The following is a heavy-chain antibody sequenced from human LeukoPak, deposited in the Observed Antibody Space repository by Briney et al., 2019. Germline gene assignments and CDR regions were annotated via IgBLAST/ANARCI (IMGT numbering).Heavy chain of an antibody. Sequence: PGGSLRLSCGASGFRISNSWMYWVRQGPGKGAVWVSRMKTDGTRIEYADSVKGRFTISRDNAKNTLFLQMSSLRVEDTAVYYCARGADHGGSYYPDWGQGTRVTVSS. CDR2: MKTDGTRI. V-gene: IGHV3-74*01. D-gene: IGHD3-10*01. CDR3: ARGADHGGSYYPD. J-gene: IGHJ4*02. CDR1: GFRISNSW.